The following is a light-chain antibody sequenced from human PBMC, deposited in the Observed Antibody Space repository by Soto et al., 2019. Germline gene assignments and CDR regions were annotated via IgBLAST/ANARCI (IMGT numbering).Light chain of an antibody. CDR3: SSYTSSSTFGV. Sequence: QSALTQPASVSGCPGQSITISCTGTSSDIGGYNFVSWYQHHPGKAPKLMIYEVSNRPSGVSNRFSGSKSGKTASLTISGLQAEDEADYYCSSYTSSSTFGVFGTGTKLTVL. V-gene: IGLV2-14*01. J-gene: IGLJ1*01. CDR2: EVS. CDR1: SSDIGGYNF.